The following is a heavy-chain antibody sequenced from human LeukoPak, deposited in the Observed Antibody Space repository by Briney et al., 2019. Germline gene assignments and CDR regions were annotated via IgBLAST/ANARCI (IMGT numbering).Heavy chain of an antibody. Sequence: ASVKVSCKTSGYTFNNYGISWVRQAPGQGLEWVGWISGYNGYTNSAQQFQGRVTLTMDTSTSTVYMELRSLRSDDTAVYYCARWSGGSDWLYHYGMDVWGQGTTVTVSS. CDR2: ISGYNGYT. V-gene: IGHV1-18*01. D-gene: IGHD6-19*01. CDR3: ARWSGGSDWLYHYGMDV. CDR1: GYTFNNYG. J-gene: IGHJ6*02.